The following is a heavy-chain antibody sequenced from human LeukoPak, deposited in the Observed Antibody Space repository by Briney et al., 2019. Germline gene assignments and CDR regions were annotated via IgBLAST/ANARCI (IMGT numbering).Heavy chain of an antibody. D-gene: IGHD3-22*01. CDR1: GFTVSSNY. CDR2: IYTGGST. CDR3: ARNLYYYDSSGYYYY. V-gene: IGHV3-66*01. Sequence: GGSLRLSCAASGFTVSSNYMSWVRQAPGKGLEWVSAIYTGGSTYYAGSVKGRFTISRDNSKNMLYLQMNSLRAEDTAVYYCARNLYYYDSSGYYYYWGQGTLVTVSS. J-gene: IGHJ4*02.